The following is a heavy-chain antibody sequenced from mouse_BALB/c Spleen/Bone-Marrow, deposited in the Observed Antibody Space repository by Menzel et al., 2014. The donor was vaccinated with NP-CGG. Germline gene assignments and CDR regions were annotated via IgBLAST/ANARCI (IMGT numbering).Heavy chain of an antibody. J-gene: IGHJ2*01. CDR2: ISYSGST. CDR3: ARQRELGRCYFDY. V-gene: IGHV3-2*02. Sequence: EVKLEESGPGLVKPSQSLSLPCTVTGYSVTSDYAWNWIRQFPGNKLEWMGYISYSGSTSYNPSLKSRISITRDTSKNQFFLQLNSVTTEDTATYYCARQRELGRCYFDYWGQGTTLTVSS. CDR1: GYSVTSDYA. D-gene: IGHD4-1*01.